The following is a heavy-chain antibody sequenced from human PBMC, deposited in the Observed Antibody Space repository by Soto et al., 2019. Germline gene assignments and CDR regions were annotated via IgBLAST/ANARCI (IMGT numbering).Heavy chain of an antibody. CDR1: GFTFGTYG. J-gene: IGHJ6*02. Sequence: QVQLVESGGGVVQPGRSLRLSCAASGFTFGTYGMYWVRQAPGKGLEWVAVISYDVSNKYYADSMKGRFTISRDNSKNMLYLQMNSLRTEDTAVYYCAKGRHYDTSGPSYGMDVWGQGTTVTVS. CDR2: ISYDVSNK. D-gene: IGHD3-22*01. V-gene: IGHV3-30*18. CDR3: AKGRHYDTSGPSYGMDV.